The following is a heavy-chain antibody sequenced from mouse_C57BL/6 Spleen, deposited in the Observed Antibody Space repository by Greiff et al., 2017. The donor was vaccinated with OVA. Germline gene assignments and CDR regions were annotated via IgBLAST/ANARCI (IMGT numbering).Heavy chain of an antibody. Sequence: EVKLQESGGDLVKPGGSLKLSCAASGFTFSSYGMSWVRQTPDKRLEWVATISSGGSYTYYPDSVKGRFTSSRANAKNTLYLQMSSLKSEDTAMYYCARHPFYYNYDDYYAMDYWGQGTSVTVSS. CDR1: GFTFSSYG. J-gene: IGHJ4*01. V-gene: IGHV5-6*01. D-gene: IGHD2-4*01. CDR2: ISSGGSYT. CDR3: ARHPFYYNYDDYYAMDY.